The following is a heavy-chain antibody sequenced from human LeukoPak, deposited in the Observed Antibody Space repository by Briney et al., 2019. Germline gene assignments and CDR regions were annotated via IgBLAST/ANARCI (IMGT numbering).Heavy chain of an antibody. CDR3: ANFIVGATRDFDY. CDR1: GFTFSSYD. V-gene: IGHV3-48*03. CDR2: INRDASTI. Sequence: GGSLRLSCAASGFTFSSYDMNWVRQAPGKGLEWISYINRDASTIYYPDSIKGRFTISRDNAKNSLYLQMNSLRAEDTAVYYCANFIVGATRDFDYWGQGTLVTVSS. J-gene: IGHJ4*02. D-gene: IGHD1-26*01.